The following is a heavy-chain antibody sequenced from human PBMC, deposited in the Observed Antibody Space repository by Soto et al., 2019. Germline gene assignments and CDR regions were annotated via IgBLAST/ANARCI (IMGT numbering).Heavy chain of an antibody. J-gene: IGHJ6*02. CDR1: GSSVSSGSYQ. CDR2: IHVSGST. CDR3: ARDGHGMDV. V-gene: IGHV4-61*01. Sequence: SETLSLTCTVSGSSVSSGSYQWTWIRQPPGKGLEWIGYIHVSGSTNDNPSLKGRVTMSIDTSKNQFSLKLGSVTAADTAVYYCARDGHGMDVWGQGTKVTVSS.